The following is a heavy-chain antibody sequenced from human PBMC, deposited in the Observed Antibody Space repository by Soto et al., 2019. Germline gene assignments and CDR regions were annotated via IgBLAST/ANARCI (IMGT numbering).Heavy chain of an antibody. Sequence: QVQLVQSGAEVKKPGSSVKVSCKASGGTFSSYAISWVRQAPGQGLEWMGGIIPIFGTANYAQKFQGRVTITADKSPSKDYMEVRSLRSEDTAVYYSARGEARLSGFDPWGQGTLVTVAS. J-gene: IGHJ5*02. V-gene: IGHV1-69*06. CDR2: IIPIFGTA. D-gene: IGHD3-22*01. CDR1: GGTFSSYA. CDR3: ARGEARLSGFDP.